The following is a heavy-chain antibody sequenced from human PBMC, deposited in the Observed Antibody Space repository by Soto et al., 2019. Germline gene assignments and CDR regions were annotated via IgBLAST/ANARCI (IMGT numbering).Heavy chain of an antibody. J-gene: IGHJ4*02. V-gene: IGHV3-33*01. D-gene: IGHD1-7*01. CDR2: IWYDGSNR. CDR3: AAATTWNFHFPY. CDR1: GFTVSRHG. Sequence: QVQMVESGGGVVQPGGSLRLSCAASGFTVSRHGMHWVRQAPGKGLEWVAVIWYDGSNRYYADSVKGRFTISKDNSKNTLYLEMNTLRPEVTAIYYCAAATTWNFHFPYWGQGTQVTVSS.